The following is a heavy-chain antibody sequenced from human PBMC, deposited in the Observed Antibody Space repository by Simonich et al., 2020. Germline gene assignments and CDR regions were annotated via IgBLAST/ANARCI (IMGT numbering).Heavy chain of an antibody. CDR3: AKDSSLVGATDWFDP. J-gene: IGHJ5*02. CDR1: VFTFSSYG. V-gene: IGHV3-23*01. Sequence: EVQLLESGGGLVQPVGSLRLSCAASVFTFSSYGMSWVRQAAGKGQEWVSVISGSGGSTYYADSVKGRFTISRDNSKNTLYLQMNSLRAEDTAVYYCAKDSSLVGATDWFDPWGQGTLVTVSS. CDR2: ISGSGGST. D-gene: IGHD1-26*01.